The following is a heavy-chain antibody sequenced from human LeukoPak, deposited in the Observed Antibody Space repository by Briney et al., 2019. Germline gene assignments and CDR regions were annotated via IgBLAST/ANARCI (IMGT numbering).Heavy chain of an antibody. D-gene: IGHD5-12*01. Sequence: GGSLRLSCAASGISVGGYWMHWVRQGPGMGLVWVSRINSDGSSISYADSVKGRFSISRDNAKNTLYLQMNSLRAEDTAVYYCTRGASGYGNFDYWGQGTLVTVSS. J-gene: IGHJ4*02. CDR2: INSDGSSI. CDR1: GISVGGYW. V-gene: IGHV3-74*01. CDR3: TRGASGYGNFDY.